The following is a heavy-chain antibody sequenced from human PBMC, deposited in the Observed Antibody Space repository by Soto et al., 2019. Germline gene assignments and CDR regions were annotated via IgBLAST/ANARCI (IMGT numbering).Heavy chain of an antibody. V-gene: IGHV1-69*01. CDR3: ARDGGRHSGGIDY. CDR1: GGTFSSYS. CDR2: IIPIFGTA. Sequence: QVQLVQSGAEVKKPGSSVQVSCKASGGTFSSYSINWVLQAPGQGLEWMGEIIPIFGTANYAQKFQGRVTITADESTSTAYMELSSLRSEDTAVYYCARDGGRHSGGIDYWGQGTLVTVSS. J-gene: IGHJ4*02. D-gene: IGHD1-26*01.